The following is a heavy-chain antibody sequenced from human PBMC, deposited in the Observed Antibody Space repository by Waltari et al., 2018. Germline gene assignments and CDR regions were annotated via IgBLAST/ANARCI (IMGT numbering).Heavy chain of an antibody. CDR2: INPNSGGT. J-gene: IGHJ3*01. CDR1: GYTVAGYF. Sequence: QVQLVQSGAEMKKRGASVKVSCEASGYTVAGYFIHWVRQAPGQGLEWMGRINPNSGGTNYAQKFQGRVTLTRDKSINTAYMDLSRLTSDDTGMYYCATWRENAFDVWGQGTMVTVST. CDR3: ATWRENAFDV. V-gene: IGHV1-2*05. D-gene: IGHD1-1*01.